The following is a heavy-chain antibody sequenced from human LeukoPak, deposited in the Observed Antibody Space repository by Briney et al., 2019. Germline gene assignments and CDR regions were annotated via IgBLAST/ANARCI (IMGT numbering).Heavy chain of an antibody. J-gene: IGHJ4*02. D-gene: IGHD2-2*01. CDR3: ASIFWGYCSSTSCYVDY. CDR1: GFTFSSYA. V-gene: IGHV3-30-3*01. Sequence: GGSLRLSCAASGFTFSSYAMHWVRQAPGEGLEWVAVISYDGSIKHSTDSVKGRFTISRDNSKNTLYLQMSSLRPEDTAVYYCASIFWGYCSSTSCYVDYWGQGTLVSVSS. CDR2: ISYDGSIK.